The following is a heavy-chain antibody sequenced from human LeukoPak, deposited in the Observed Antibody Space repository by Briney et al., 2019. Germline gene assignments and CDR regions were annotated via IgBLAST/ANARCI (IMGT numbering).Heavy chain of an antibody. J-gene: IGHJ4*02. Sequence: PSETLSLTCTVSGGSISSYYWSWIRQPPGKGLEWIGYIYTSGSTNYNPSLKSRVTISVDTSKNQFSLKLSSVTAADTAVYYCAREWGSGSSNGDRYFDYWGQGTLVTVSS. CDR2: IYTSGST. CDR3: AREWGSGSSNGDRYFDY. CDR1: GGSISSYY. V-gene: IGHV4-4*09. D-gene: IGHD3-10*01.